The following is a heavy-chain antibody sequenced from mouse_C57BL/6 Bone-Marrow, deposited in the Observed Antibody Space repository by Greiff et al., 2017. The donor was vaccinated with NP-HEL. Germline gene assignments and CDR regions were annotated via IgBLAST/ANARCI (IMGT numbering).Heavy chain of an antibody. D-gene: IGHD1-1*01. J-gene: IGHJ1*03. CDR1: GFSLSTSGMG. CDR3: ARSHYGSSYWYFDV. Sequence: QVQLKESGPGILQSSQTLSLTCSFSGFSLSTSGMGVSWIRQPSGKGLEWLAHISWDDAKRYNPSLKSRLTISKDTSRNPVFLKITSVDTADTATYYCARSHYGSSYWYFDVWGTGTTVTVSS. V-gene: IGHV8-12*01. CDR2: ISWDDAK.